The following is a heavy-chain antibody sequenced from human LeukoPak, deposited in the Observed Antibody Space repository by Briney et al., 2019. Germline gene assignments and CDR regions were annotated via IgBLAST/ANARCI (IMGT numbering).Heavy chain of an antibody. J-gene: IGHJ6*02. D-gene: IGHD2-2*01. V-gene: IGHV3-30*14. Sequence: GGSLRLSCAASGFLFISYPFHWVRQAPGKGLEWVASVSHDGEKTYYADSVKGRFTISRDNSKNTLYLQMNSLRPEDTAVYYCARDLPPAPWNGMDVWGQGTTVTVSS. CDR1: GFLFISYP. CDR2: VSHDGEKT. CDR3: ARDLPPAPWNGMDV.